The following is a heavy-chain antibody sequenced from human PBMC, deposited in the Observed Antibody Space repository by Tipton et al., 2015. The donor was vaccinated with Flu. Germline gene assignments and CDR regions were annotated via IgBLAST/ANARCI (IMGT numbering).Heavy chain of an antibody. D-gene: IGHD3-3*01. V-gene: IGHV3-30*02. Sequence: GSLRLSCTGSGFSFSSHGIHYFRQAPGKGPEWVAFIRFDGSGNDYADSVKGRFTISRDSSKKTVSLQMDSLRPEDTAVHYCRRDEFWSGLDVWGQGPTVTVSS. CDR3: RRDEFWSGLDV. CDR1: GFSFSSHG. CDR2: IRFDGSGN. J-gene: IGHJ6*02.